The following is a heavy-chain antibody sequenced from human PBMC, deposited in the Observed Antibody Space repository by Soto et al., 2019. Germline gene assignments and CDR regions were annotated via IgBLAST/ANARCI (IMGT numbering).Heavy chain of an antibody. CDR3: VRGGGGGLFDP. D-gene: IGHD2-15*01. CDR2: MSPGSRYP. J-gene: IGHJ5*02. CDR1: GFTFGDSY. V-gene: IGHV3-11*06. Sequence: PGGSLRLSCAGSGFTFGDSYMSWIRQAPGKGLERLSYMSPGSRYPAYADSVKGRFTVSRDNAKRSLFLQMTSLTAEDTAIYYCVRGGGGGLFDPWGQGTMVTVSS.